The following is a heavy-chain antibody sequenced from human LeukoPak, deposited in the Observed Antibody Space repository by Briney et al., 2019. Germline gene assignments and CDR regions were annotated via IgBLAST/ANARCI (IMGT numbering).Heavy chain of an antibody. J-gene: IGHJ3*02. CDR2: TGNKANSDTI. V-gene: IGHV3-72*01. Sequence: QSGGSLRLSCAASGFTFSSYSMNWVRQAPGKGLEWVGRTGNKANSDTIEYAASVKGRFTISRDDSKNSLYLQMNSLKTEDTAVYYCTRGYSGNNWYAFDIWGQGTMVTVSS. CDR1: GFTFSSYS. D-gene: IGHD1-26*01. CDR3: TRGYSGNNWYAFDI.